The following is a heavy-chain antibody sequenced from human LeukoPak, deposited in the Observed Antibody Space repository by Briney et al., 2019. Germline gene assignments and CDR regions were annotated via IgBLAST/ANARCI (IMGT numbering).Heavy chain of an antibody. D-gene: IGHD3-3*01. Sequence: ASVKVSCKASGYTFTGYYMHWVRQAPGQGLEWMGRINPNSGGTNYAQKFQGRVTITADKSTSTAYMELSSLRSEDTAVYYCASCHYDFWSGYYPWGQGTLVTVSS. CDR3: ASCHYDFWSGYYP. CDR1: GYTFTGYY. J-gene: IGHJ5*02. V-gene: IGHV1-2*06. CDR2: INPNSGGT.